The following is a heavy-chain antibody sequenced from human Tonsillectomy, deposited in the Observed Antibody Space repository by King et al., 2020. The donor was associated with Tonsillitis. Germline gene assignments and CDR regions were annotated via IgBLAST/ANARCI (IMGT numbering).Heavy chain of an antibody. V-gene: IGHV3-33*01. Sequence: HVQLVESGGGVVQPGRSLRLSCASSGFTFSSYGMHWARQAPGKGLEWVAAIWYDGSNKYYVDSVKGRVNISRDNSKNILYLQMDSLRAEDTAMYHCARSIQSANSDAFDIWGQGKMVTVSS. D-gene: IGHD2/OR15-2a*01. CDR1: GFTFSSYG. J-gene: IGHJ3*02. CDR2: IWYDGSNK. CDR3: ARSIQSANSDAFDI.